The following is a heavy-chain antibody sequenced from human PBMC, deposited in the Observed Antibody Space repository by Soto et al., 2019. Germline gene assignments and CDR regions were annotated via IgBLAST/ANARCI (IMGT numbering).Heavy chain of an antibody. J-gene: IGHJ4*02. CDR2: ISGSGGST. CDR3: AKRAYGSDFDY. D-gene: IGHD3-10*01. CDR1: GFTFSSYA. V-gene: IGHV3-23*01. Sequence: EVQLLESGGGLVQPGGSLGLYCAASGFTFSSYAMNWVRQAPGKGLEWVSVISGSGGSTYYADSVKGRFTISRDNSKNTLYLQMNSLRAEDTAVYYCAKRAYGSDFDYWGQGTLVTVSS.